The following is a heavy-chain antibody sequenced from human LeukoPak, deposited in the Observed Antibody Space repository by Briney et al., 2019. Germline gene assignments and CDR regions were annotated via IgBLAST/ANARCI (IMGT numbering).Heavy chain of an antibody. CDR2: IYHSGST. CDR1: GYSISSGYY. Sequence: NSSETLSLTCAVSGYSISSGYYWGWIRQPPGKGLEWIGSIYHSGSTYYNPSLKSRVTISVDTSKNQFSLKLSSVTAADTAVYYCARDDVVRGVITYYYGMDVWGKGTTVTVSS. CDR3: ARDDVVRGVITYYYGMDV. D-gene: IGHD3-10*01. J-gene: IGHJ6*04. V-gene: IGHV4-38-2*02.